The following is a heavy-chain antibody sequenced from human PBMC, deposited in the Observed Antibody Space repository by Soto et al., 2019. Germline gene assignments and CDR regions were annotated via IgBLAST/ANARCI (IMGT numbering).Heavy chain of an antibody. CDR2: INAGNGNT. CDR1: GYTFTSHA. CDR3: ARDHSASWYYFDS. V-gene: IGHV1-3*01. Sequence: ASVKVSCKASGYTFTSHAMYWVRQAPGQRLEWVGWINAGNGNTKYSQKFQGRVTITRDTSASTAYMELSSLRSEDTAVYYCARDHSASWYYFDSWGQGTLVTVSS. J-gene: IGHJ4*02. D-gene: IGHD6-13*01.